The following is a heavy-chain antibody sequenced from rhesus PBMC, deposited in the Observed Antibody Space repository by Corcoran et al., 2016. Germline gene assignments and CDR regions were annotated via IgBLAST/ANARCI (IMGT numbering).Heavy chain of an antibody. D-gene: IGHD6-13*01. Sequence: QLQLQESGPGLVKPSETLSLTCAVSGGSIRNNYCSWIRQPPGKGLECIGRISGSIGYPDYSPPLKSRVTIATDTSKNQFSLVLSSVTAADTAVYYCVRLIAAGPLDYFDFWGQGVLVTVSS. J-gene: IGHJ4*01. CDR3: VRLIAAGPLDYFDF. CDR1: GGSIRNNY. CDR2: ISGSIGYP. V-gene: IGHV4-173*01.